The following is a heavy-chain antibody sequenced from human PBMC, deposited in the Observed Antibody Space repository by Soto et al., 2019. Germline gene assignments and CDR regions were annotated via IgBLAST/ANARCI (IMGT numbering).Heavy chain of an antibody. J-gene: IGHJ1*01. CDR1: GFTFGSYW. D-gene: IGHD2-15*01. CDR3: VRPILTTSWWNDFQH. Sequence: GGSLRLSCAASGFTFGSYWMTWVRQAPDMGLGLLPSIIQVGTMFYFLDFLKGRFTISRDDAKSSFFLKMNSLTAEYTFLYFCVRPILTTSWWNDFQHWGQGTVVTVSS. V-gene: IGHV3-7*01. CDR2: IIQVGTMF.